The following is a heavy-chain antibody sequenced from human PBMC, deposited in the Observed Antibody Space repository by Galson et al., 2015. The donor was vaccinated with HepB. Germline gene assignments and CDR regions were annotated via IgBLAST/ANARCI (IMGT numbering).Heavy chain of an antibody. J-gene: IGHJ5*02. Sequence: SVKVSCKASGYTFTGYYMHWVRQAPGQGLEWMGWINPNSGGTNYAQKFQGWVTMTRDTSISTAYMELSRLRSDDTAVYYCARDIKLAWFDPWGQGTLVPVSS. D-gene: IGHD6-13*01. V-gene: IGHV1-2*04. CDR2: INPNSGGT. CDR3: ARDIKLAWFDP. CDR1: GYTFTGYY.